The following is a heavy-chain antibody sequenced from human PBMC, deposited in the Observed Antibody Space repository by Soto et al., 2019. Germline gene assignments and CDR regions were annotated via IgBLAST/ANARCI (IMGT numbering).Heavy chain of an antibody. D-gene: IGHD6-19*01. CDR1: GGSFSGYH. V-gene: IGHV4-34*01. Sequence: PSETLSLTCAVYGGSFSGYHWTWIRQPPGKGLEWIGDINHGRSTNYSPSLKSRVSISVDTSKNQVSLNLTSVTAADTAVYYCARGGSLCGSGWSRGYYFDYWGQGTPVTVSS. J-gene: IGHJ4*02. CDR2: INHGRST. CDR3: ARGGSLCGSGWSRGYYFDY.